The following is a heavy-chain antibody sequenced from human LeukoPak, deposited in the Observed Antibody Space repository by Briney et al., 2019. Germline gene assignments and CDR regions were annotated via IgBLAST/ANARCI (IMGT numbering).Heavy chain of an antibody. CDR1: GGSFSGYY. J-gene: IGHJ4*02. CDR2: INHSGST. V-gene: IGHV4-34*01. D-gene: IGHD6-19*01. Sequence: SETLSRTCAVYGGSFSGYYWSWIRQPPGKGLEWIGEINHSGSTNYNPSLKSRVTISVDTSKNQFSLKLSSVTAADTAVYYCARFPGSVFDYWGQGTLVTVSS. CDR3: ARFPGSVFDY.